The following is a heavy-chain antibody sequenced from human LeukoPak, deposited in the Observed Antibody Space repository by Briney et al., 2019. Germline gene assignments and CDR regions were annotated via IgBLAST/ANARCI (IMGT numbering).Heavy chain of an antibody. D-gene: IGHD3-10*01. CDR2: ISAYNGNT. J-gene: IGHJ6*02. CDR1: GYTFTSYG. Sequence: ASVKVSCKASGYTFTSYGISWVRQAPGQGLEWMGWISAYNGNTIYAQKLQGRVTMTTDTSTSTAYMELRSLRSDDTAVYYCARDTPRGPYYYYGMDVWGQGTTVTVSS. V-gene: IGHV1-18*01. CDR3: ARDTPRGPYYYYGMDV.